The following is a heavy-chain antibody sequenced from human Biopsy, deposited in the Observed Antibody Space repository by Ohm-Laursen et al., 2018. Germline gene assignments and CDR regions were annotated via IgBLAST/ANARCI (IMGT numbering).Heavy chain of an antibody. D-gene: IGHD3-22*01. CDR2: IFYRGST. Sequence: SDTLSLTCPVSGGSISNNNYYWGWIRQPPGKGLEWFGRIFYRGSTHYKPSLKSRVNLSEDTSKNQFSLKLNSVTAADTAVYYCARDYDTSGYYYVSWGQGTLVTVSS. V-gene: IGHV4-39*01. CDR3: ARDYDTSGYYYVS. J-gene: IGHJ5*02. CDR1: GGSISNNNYY.